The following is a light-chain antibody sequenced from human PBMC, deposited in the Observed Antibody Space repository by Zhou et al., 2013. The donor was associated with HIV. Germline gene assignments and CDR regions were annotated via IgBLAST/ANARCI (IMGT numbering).Light chain of an antibody. Sequence: SYELTQPPSVSVSPGQTASITCSGDKLGDKYVCWYQQKPGQSPVLVIYQDSKRPSGIPERFSGSTSGNTATLTISGTQAMDEADYYCQAWDSSTDVVFGGGTKLTVL. CDR3: QAWDSSTDVV. CDR2: QDS. CDR1: KLGDKY. J-gene: IGLJ2*01. V-gene: IGLV3-1*01.